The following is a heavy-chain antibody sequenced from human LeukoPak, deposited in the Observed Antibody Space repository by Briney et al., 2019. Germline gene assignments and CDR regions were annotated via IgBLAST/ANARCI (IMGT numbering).Heavy chain of an antibody. J-gene: IGHJ4*02. Sequence: SETLSLTCTVSGGSLNSYSWSWTRQPPGRGLEWIGYIYNSGRTIYNPSLRSRVTMSIDTSNYQFSMKLTSVTAADTAVYYCAGDYGSGSYRFDYWGQGTLVTVSS. CDR2: IYNSGRT. CDR3: AGDYGSGSYRFDY. V-gene: IGHV4-4*08. CDR1: GGSLNSYS. D-gene: IGHD3-10*01.